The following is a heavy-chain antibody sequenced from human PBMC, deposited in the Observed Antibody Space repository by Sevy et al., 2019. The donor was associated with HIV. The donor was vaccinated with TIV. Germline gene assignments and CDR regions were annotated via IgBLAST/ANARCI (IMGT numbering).Heavy chain of an antibody. J-gene: IGHJ4*02. D-gene: IGHD1-26*01. CDR3: AGNGDSGSYSNYFDY. CDR2: IYYSGST. V-gene: IGHV4-59*08. Sequence: SETLSLTCTVSGGSISSYYWSWIRQPPGKGLEWIGYIYYSGSTNYNPSLKSRVTISVDTSKNQFSLKLSSVTAADTAGYYWAGNGDSGSYSNYFDYWGQGTRVTVSS. CDR1: GGSISSYY.